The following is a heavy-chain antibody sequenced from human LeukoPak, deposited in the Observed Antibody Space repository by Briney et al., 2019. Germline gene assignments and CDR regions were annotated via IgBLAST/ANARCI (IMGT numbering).Heavy chain of an antibody. D-gene: IGHD1-1*01. CDR3: ARDCEEGTTDTTGFDD. CDR1: RGTYSSYA. V-gene: IGHV1-69*01. J-gene: IGHJ4*02. Sequence: SVNVPRKASRGTYSSYAIRWVRQAPGQGLEWMGGIIPIFGTANYAQKFQGRVTITADESTSTAYMELSSLRSEDTAVYYCARDCEEGTTDTTGFDDWGQGTLVTVSS. CDR2: IIPIFGTA.